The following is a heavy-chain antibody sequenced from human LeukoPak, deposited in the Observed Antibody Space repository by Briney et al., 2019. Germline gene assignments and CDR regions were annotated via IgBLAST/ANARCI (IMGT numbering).Heavy chain of an antibody. Sequence: ETLSLTCTVSGGSISSYYWSWIRQPPGKGLEWVSYISSSSSTIYYADSVKGRFTISRDNGKNSLYLQMNSLRAEDTAVYYCASQLGDASDIWGQGTMVTVSS. J-gene: IGHJ3*02. CDR2: ISSSSSTI. D-gene: IGHD6-13*01. V-gene: IGHV3-48*01. CDR3: ASQLGDASDI. CDR1: GGSISSYY.